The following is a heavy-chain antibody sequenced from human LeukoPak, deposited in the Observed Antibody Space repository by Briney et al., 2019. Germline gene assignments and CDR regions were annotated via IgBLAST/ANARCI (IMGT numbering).Heavy chain of an antibody. D-gene: IGHD5-18*01. V-gene: IGHV3-30*02. J-gene: IGHJ4*02. CDR1: GFTFSSYG. Sequence: GGSLRLSCAASGFTFSSYGMHWVRQAPGKGLEWVAFIRYDGSNKYYADSVKGRFTISRDNSKNTLYLQMNSLRAEDTAVYYCAKEAYSYVFASDYWGQGTLVTVSS. CDR3: AKEAYSYVFASDY. CDR2: IRYDGSNK.